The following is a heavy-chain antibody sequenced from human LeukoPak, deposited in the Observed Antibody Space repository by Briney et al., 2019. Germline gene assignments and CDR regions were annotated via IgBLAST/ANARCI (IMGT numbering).Heavy chain of an antibody. CDR1: AFIFSGHW. J-gene: IGHJ6*02. CDR3: AKDTTYYDFWSGYALRDYYYGMDV. CDR2: ISGSGGST. Sequence: GGSLRLSCEGSAFIFSGHWMNWVRQAPGKGLEWVSAISGSGGSTYYADSVKGRFTISRDNSKNTLYLQMNSLRAEDTAVYYCAKDTTYYDFWSGYALRDYYYGMDVWGQGTTVTVSS. V-gene: IGHV3-23*01. D-gene: IGHD3-3*01.